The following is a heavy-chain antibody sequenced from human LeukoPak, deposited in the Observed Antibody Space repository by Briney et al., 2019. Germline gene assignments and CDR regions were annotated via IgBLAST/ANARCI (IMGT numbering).Heavy chain of an antibody. J-gene: IGHJ4*02. CDR3: ARDWSWAFDY. Sequence: GGSLRLSCAASGFNSRSYSMNWVRQAPGKGLEWISYITNTGGTIQYADSVKGRFSISRDQAKNSVYLQMDSLRDEDTAVYYCARDWSWAFDYWGQGTLVTVSS. CDR1: GFNSRSYS. V-gene: IGHV3-48*02. CDR2: ITNTGGTI. D-gene: IGHD1-26*01.